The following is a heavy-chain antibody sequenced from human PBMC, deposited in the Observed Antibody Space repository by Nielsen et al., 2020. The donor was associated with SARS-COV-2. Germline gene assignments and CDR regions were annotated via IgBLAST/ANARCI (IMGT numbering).Heavy chain of an antibody. J-gene: IGHJ6*02. D-gene: IGHD3-22*01. Sequence: ASVKVSCKASGYTFTGYYMHWVRQAPGQGLEWMGWINPNSGGTNYAQKSQGCVTMTRDTSISTAYMELSRLRSDDTAVYYCAREYPGSGYYDSSGYYLPYGMDVWGQGTKVTVSS. V-gene: IGHV1-2*04. CDR1: GYTFTGYY. CDR2: INPNSGGT. CDR3: AREYPGSGYYDSSGYYLPYGMDV.